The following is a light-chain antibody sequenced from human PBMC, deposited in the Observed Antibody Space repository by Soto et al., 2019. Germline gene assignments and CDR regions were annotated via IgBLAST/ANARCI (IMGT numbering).Light chain of an antibody. V-gene: IGLV1-40*01. CDR2: DNN. CDR1: SSNIGAGYD. J-gene: IGLJ1*01. Sequence: QSVLTQPPSVSGPPGQRVTISCTGSSSNIGAGYDVHWYQQLPGTAPKLLIYDNNNRPSGVPDRFSGSKSGTSASLAITGLQAEDEADYYCQSYDSRLGGYVFGTGTKVTVL. CDR3: QSYDSRLGGYV.